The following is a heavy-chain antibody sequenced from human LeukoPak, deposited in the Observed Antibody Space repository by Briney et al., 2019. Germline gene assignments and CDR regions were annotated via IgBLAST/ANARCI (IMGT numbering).Heavy chain of an antibody. J-gene: IGHJ4*02. D-gene: IGHD3-22*01. CDR1: GFTFSSYA. CDR3: ARDVGSTMILLNFDY. Sequence: PGRSLRLSCAASGFTFSSYAMHWVRQAPSKGLEWVAVISYEGSNKYYADSVKGRFTISRDNSKNTLYLQMNSLRAEDTAVYYCARDVGSTMILLNFDYWGQGTLVTVSS. CDR2: ISYEGSNK. V-gene: IGHV3-30*04.